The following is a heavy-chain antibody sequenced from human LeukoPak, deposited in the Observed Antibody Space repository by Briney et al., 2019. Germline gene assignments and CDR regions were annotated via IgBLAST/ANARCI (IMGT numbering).Heavy chain of an antibody. J-gene: IGHJ4*02. CDR1: GFTFSSYA. CDR2: ISGSGGST. Sequence: PGGSLRLSCAASGFTFSSYAMSWVRQAPGKGLEWVSAISGSGGSTYYADSVKGRFTISRDNSKNTLYLQMNSLRAEDTAVYYCARDLYCGGDCSYFDYWGQGTLVTVSS. D-gene: IGHD2-21*02. CDR3: ARDLYCGGDCSYFDY. V-gene: IGHV3-23*01.